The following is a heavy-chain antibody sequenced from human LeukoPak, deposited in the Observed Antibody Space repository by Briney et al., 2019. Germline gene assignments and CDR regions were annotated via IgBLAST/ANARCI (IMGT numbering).Heavy chain of an antibody. CDR1: GFPFAPFW. J-gene: IGHJ4*02. V-gene: IGHV3-7*04. CDR3: ARGIDEWLYLNY. Sequence: PGGSLRLSCAASGFPFAPFWMTWVRQAPGKRPEFVATMNRDGSEVAYGNSVRGRFTISRDNAKNSLYLQMYSLRAEDTAVYYCARGIDEWLYLNYWGQGALVTVSS. CDR2: MNRDGSEV. D-gene: IGHD3-3*01.